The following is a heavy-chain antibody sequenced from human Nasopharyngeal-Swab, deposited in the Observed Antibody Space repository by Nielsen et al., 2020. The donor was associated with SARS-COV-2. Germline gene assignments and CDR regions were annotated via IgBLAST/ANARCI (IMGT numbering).Heavy chain of an antibody. CDR1: GGSISGNDHY. D-gene: IGHD2-15*01. J-gene: IGHJ4*02. CDR2: IHYSGKT. V-gene: IGHV4-39*01. CDR3: ATVVHYYFDY. Sequence: SETLSLTCTVSGGSISGNDHYWGWICQPPGKGLEWIGSIHYSGKTYYNPALKSRVTMSVDTPKNQFSLNLNSVTAADTAVYYCATVVHYYFDYWGQGSLVIVSS.